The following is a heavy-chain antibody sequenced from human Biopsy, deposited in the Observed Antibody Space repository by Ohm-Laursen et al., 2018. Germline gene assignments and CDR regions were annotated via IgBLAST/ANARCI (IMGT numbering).Heavy chain of an antibody. CDR2: VYYSGST. Sequence: GTLSLTCSVSGDSISSYYWTWIRPPPGKGLEWIGDVYYSGSTNRNPSLKSRVTILVDTSKNQFSLKLNSVTAADTAVYYCGRREVVITHDAFDTWGQGTMVTVSS. V-gene: IGHV4-59*08. CDR3: GRREVVITHDAFDT. J-gene: IGHJ3*02. D-gene: IGHD3-22*01. CDR1: GDSISSYY.